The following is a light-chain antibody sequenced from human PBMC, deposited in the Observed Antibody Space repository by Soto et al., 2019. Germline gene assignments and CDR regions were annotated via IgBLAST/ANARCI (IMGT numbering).Light chain of an antibody. CDR2: GAS. CDR3: QQYGSSPGT. V-gene: IGKV3-20*01. J-gene: IGKJ1*01. CDR1: QSVSSSY. Sequence: ESVLTQSPGALSLTPGAHATLSHEASQSVSSSYLAWYQQKPGQAPRLLIYGASSRATGIPDRFSGSGSGTNCTLNISRLESEDFEVYYCQQYGSSPGTFGQGTRVGI.